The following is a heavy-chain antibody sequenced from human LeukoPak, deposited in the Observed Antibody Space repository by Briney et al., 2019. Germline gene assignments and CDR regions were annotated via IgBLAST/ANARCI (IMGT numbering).Heavy chain of an antibody. D-gene: IGHD3-22*01. V-gene: IGHV3-21*01. J-gene: IGHJ5*02. CDR2: ISSSSTYI. CDR1: GFTFSSYS. Sequence: GGSLRLSCAASGFTFSSYSMNWVRQAPGKGLEWVSSISSSSTYIYYADSVKGRFTISRDNAKSSLYLQMNSLRAEDMAVYYCARWQRGNYDSSGYYSKNWFDPWGQGTLVTVSS. CDR3: ARWQRGNYDSSGYYSKNWFDP.